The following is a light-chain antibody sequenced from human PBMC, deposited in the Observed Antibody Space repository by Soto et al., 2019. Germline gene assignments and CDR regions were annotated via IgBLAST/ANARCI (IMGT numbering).Light chain of an antibody. CDR2: DAS. V-gene: IGKV1-5*01. J-gene: IGKJ1*01. Sequence: IHMTKSPSTLSASIGDRVTITCRASQSINNRLAWYQQMPGKAPNLLIYDASSLESGVPSRFRGSGSETEFTLTISGLQPDDFATYYCQQFIDGWTFGQGTKVDIK. CDR3: QQFIDGWT. CDR1: QSINNR.